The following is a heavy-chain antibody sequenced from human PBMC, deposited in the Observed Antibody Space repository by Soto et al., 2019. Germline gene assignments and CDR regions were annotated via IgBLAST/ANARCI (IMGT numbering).Heavy chain of an antibody. V-gene: IGHV4-34*01. J-gene: IGHJ6*02. D-gene: IGHD3-9*01. CDR3: ARGNYDMTYYYGMDV. Sequence: PSGTLSLTCAVYGGSFSGYYWSWIRQPPGKGLEWIGEINHSGSTNYNPSLKSRVTISVDTSKNQFSLKLSSVTAADTAVYYCARGNYDMTYYYGMDVWGQGTTVTVSS. CDR1: GGSFSGYY. CDR2: INHSGST.